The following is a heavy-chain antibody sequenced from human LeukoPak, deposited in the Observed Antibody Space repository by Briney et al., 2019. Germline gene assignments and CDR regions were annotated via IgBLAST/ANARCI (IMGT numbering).Heavy chain of an antibody. J-gene: IGHJ3*02. CDR3: AKSTSYCSGGSCFSGAFDI. Sequence: SGGSLRLSCAASGFTFSSYAMSWVRQAPGKGLEWVSAISGSGGSTYYADSVKGRFTISRDNSKNTLYLQMNSLRAEDTAVYYCAKSTSYCSGGSCFSGAFDIWGQGTMVTVSS. CDR2: ISGSGGST. D-gene: IGHD2-15*01. V-gene: IGHV3-23*01. CDR1: GFTFSSYA.